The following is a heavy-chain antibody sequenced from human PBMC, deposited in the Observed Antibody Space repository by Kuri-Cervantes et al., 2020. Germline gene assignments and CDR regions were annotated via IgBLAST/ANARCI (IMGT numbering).Heavy chain of an antibody. CDR3: ASGYDILTGYPYFDY. J-gene: IGHJ4*02. CDR2: ISSSSSYI. CDR1: GFTFSSYS. Sequence: LSCAASGFTFSSYSMNWVRQAPGKGLEWVSSISSSSSYIYYADSVKGRFTISRDNAKNSLYLQMNSLRAEDTAVYYCASGYDILTGYPYFDYWGQGTLVTVSS. V-gene: IGHV3-21*01. D-gene: IGHD3-9*01.